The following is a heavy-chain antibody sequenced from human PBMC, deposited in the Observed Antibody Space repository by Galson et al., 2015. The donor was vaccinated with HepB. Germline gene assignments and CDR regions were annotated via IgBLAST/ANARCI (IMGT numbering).Heavy chain of an antibody. Sequence: SLRLSCAASGFTFRNYAMNWVRQAPGQGLEWVSTISPAGESTFYADSVKGRFTISRDNAKNSLYLQMNSLRAEDTAVFYCARDSSYIVVPAAGDFDHWGQGTLVTVSS. CDR2: ISPAGEST. CDR3: ARDSSYIVVPAAGDFDH. V-gene: IGHV3-23*01. CDR1: GFTFRNYA. D-gene: IGHD2-2*01. J-gene: IGHJ4*02.